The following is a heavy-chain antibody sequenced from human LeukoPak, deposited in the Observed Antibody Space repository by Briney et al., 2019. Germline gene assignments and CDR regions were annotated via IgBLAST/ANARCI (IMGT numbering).Heavy chain of an antibody. Sequence: PSETLSLTCTVSGGSISSYYWSWIRQPPGKGLEWIGYIYYSGSTNYNPSLKSRVTISVDTSKNQFSLKLSSVTAADTAVYYCARGGGYSSSWYGYYYYGMDVWGQGTTVTVSS. J-gene: IGHJ6*02. V-gene: IGHV4-59*08. D-gene: IGHD6-13*01. CDR2: IYYSGST. CDR1: GGSISSYY. CDR3: ARGGGYSSSWYGYYYYGMDV.